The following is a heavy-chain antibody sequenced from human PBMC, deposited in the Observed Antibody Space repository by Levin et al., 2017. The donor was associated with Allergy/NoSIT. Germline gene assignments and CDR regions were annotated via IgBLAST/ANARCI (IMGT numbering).Heavy chain of an antibody. CDR3: TTADRIDSSGDF. J-gene: IGHJ4*02. V-gene: IGHV1-2*02. Sequence: GASVKVSCKASGYTFTGYYIHWVRQAPGQGLEWVGWIIPKRGGTKYAQKFRGRVTMTRDTSISTVYMEMSRLRSDDTAVYYCTTADRIDSSGDFWGQGTLVTVSS. CDR1: GYTFTGYY. D-gene: IGHD1-14*01. CDR2: IIPKRGGT.